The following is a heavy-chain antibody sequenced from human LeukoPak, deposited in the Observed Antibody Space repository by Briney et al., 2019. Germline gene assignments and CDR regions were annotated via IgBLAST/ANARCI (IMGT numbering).Heavy chain of an antibody. CDR2: IYYSGST. CDR3: ARSCDFWSGDSQFDY. V-gene: IGHV4-59*01. J-gene: IGHJ4*02. CDR1: GGSISSYY. Sequence: PSETLSLTCTVSGGSISSYYWSWIRQPPGKGLEWIGYIYYSGSTNYKPSLKSRVTISVDTSKNQFSLKLSSVTAADTAVYYCARSCDFWSGDSQFDYWGLGTLVTVSS. D-gene: IGHD3-3*01.